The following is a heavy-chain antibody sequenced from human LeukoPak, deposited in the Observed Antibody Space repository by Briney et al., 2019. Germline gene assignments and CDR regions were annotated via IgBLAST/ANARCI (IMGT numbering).Heavy chain of an antibody. CDR3: ARRESSGWFLDY. J-gene: IGHJ4*02. V-gene: IGHV3-21*01. D-gene: IGHD6-19*01. CDR1: GFTFSSYS. CDR2: ISSSSSYI. Sequence: GGPLRLSCAASGFTFSSYSMNWVRQAPGKGLEWVSSISSSSSYIYYADSVKGRFTISRDDAKNSLYLQMNSLRAEDTAVYYCARRESSGWFLDYWGQGTLVTVSS.